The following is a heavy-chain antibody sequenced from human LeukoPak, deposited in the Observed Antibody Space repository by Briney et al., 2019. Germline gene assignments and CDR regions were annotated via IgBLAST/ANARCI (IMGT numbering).Heavy chain of an antibody. D-gene: IGHD4-17*01. Sequence: PGESLKISCKGSGYSFTSYWIGWVRQMPGKGLEWMGIIYPGDSDTRYSPSFQGQVTISADKSISTAYLQWSSLKASDTAMYYCARHRMTTVTTHDAFDIWGQGTMVTVSS. V-gene: IGHV5-51*01. CDR2: IYPGDSDT. CDR3: ARHRMTTVTTHDAFDI. J-gene: IGHJ3*02. CDR1: GYSFTSYW.